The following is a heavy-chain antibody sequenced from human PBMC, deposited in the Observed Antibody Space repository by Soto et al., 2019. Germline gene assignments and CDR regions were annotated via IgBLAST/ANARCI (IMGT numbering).Heavy chain of an antibody. CDR2: IFWTGTT. J-gene: IGHJ2*01. D-gene: IGHD1-1*01. CDR1: GGSISNNDYY. V-gene: IGHV4-39*01. CDR3: ARPDKYFRRSANVDL. Sequence: QLQLQESGPGQVKPAETLSLTCTLSGGSISNNDYYWGWIRQPPGKGLEWIGNIFWTGTTYYNPALKSRVTISVDTSKNQFSLTLNSVTAADTAVYFCARPDKYFRRSANVDLWGRGTLVTVSS.